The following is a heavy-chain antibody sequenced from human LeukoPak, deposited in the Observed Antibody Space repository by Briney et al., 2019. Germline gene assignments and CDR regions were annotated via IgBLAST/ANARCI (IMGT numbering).Heavy chain of an antibody. Sequence: GESLKISCKGSGYSFTSYWIGWVRQMPGKGLEWMGIIYPGDSDTRYSPSFQGRVTISADKSISTAYLQWSSLKASDTAMYYCARRGAAAGLILDYWGQGTLVTVSS. D-gene: IGHD6-13*01. CDR3: ARRGAAAGLILDY. V-gene: IGHV5-51*01. J-gene: IGHJ4*02. CDR2: IYPGDSDT. CDR1: GYSFTSYW.